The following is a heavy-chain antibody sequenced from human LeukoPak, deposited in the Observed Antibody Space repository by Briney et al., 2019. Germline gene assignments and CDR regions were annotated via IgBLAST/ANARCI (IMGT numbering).Heavy chain of an antibody. V-gene: IGHV3-30*02. J-gene: IGHJ4*02. CDR2: TTYGGSDK. D-gene: IGHD3-3*01. Sequence: PWGSLRHSSAASGFTFSNYAMYWVRQAPGKGLEWVAFTTYGGSDKYYADSVKGRFTISRDNSKNTLYLQMNSLRAEDTAVYYCAKDRANAWSSDYWGQGSLVTVSS. CDR1: GFTFSNYA. CDR3: AKDRANAWSSDY.